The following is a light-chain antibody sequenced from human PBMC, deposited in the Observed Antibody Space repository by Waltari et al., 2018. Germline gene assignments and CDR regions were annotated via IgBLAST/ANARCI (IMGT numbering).Light chain of an antibody. J-gene: IGLJ2*01. Sequence: QSALTQPASVSGSPGQSITISCTGTSSDVGSYNLVSWYHQHPGKAPKPLIFEGSQRPSVVSNRFSGSKSGNTASLTISGLQAEDEAYYYCCSYAGSSSVVFGGGTKLTVL. CDR1: SSDVGSYNL. V-gene: IGLV2-23*01. CDR2: EGS. CDR3: CSYAGSSSVV.